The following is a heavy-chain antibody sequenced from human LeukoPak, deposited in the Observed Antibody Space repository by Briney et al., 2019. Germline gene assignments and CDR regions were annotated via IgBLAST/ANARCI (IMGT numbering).Heavy chain of an antibody. D-gene: IGHD3-22*01. CDR2: IWYDGSNK. CDR1: GFTFSSYG. CDR3: ARDEGYYDSSGYYYDPGPLDY. V-gene: IGHV3-33*01. Sequence: GGSLRLSCAASGFTFSSYGMHWVRQAPGKGLEWVAVIWYDGSNKYYADSVKGRFTIPRDNSNTPLYLQMNSLRAEDTAVYYCARDEGYYDSSGYYYDPGPLDYWGQGTLVTVSS. J-gene: IGHJ4*02.